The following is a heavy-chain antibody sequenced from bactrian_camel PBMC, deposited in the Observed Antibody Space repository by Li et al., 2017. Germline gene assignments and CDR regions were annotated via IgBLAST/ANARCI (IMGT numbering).Heavy chain of an antibody. CDR3: ATEFYQSIGYQGYNY. Sequence: VQLVESGGGSVQTGGSLRLSCAASGRTYRPYFMGWFRQAPGKEREGVAGIGVDGSTSYADSVKGRFTISRDNAKNTVYLQMNSLKSEDTAPYYCATEFYQSIGYQGYNYWGQGTQVTVS. V-gene: IGHV3S53*01. CDR1: GRTYRPYF. D-gene: IGHD1*01. CDR2: IGVDGST. J-gene: IGHJ4*01.